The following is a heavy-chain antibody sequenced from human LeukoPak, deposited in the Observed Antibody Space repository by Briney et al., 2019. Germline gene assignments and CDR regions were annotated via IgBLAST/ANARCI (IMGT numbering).Heavy chain of an antibody. J-gene: IGHJ4*02. CDR1: EFTFRSYG. D-gene: IGHD2-15*01. CDR2: IWYDGSNK. V-gene: IGHV3-33*01. CDR3: ATTRGVKGSYYFDY. Sequence: GGSLRLSCAASEFTFRSYGMHWVRQAPGKGLEWVAIIWYDGSNKYYADSVKGRFTISRDNSKNTLSLQMNSLRAEDTAVYYCATTRGVKGSYYFDYWGQGTLVTVSS.